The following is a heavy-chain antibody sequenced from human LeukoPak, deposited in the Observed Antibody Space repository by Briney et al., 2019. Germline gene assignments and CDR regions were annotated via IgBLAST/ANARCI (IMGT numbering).Heavy chain of an antibody. CDR2: VSYDGSTK. CDR3: VRGPGFLMDV. D-gene: IGHD2-21*01. CDR1: GFRFSSHA. J-gene: IGHJ6*02. V-gene: IGHV3-30-3*01. Sequence: PGGSLRLSCDTSGFRFSSHALHWVRQAPGKGLEWVAVVSYDGSTKYYADSVKGRLTISRDNSKNTLYLEMNSLRSDDTAVYYCVRGPGFLMDVWGQGTTVTVSS.